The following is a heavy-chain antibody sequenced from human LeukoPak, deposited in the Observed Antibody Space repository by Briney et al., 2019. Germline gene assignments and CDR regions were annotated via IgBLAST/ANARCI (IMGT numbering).Heavy chain of an antibody. Sequence: GGSLRLSCTASGFTFGDYAMSWVRQAPGKRLEWVGFIRSKAYGGTTEYAASVKGRFTISRDDSKSIAYLQMNSLKTEDTAVYYCTRAYYDILTGYWGFFDYWGQGTLVTVSS. J-gene: IGHJ4*02. CDR2: IRSKAYGGTT. D-gene: IGHD3-9*01. CDR3: TRAYYDILTGYWGFFDY. V-gene: IGHV3-49*04. CDR1: GFTFGDYA.